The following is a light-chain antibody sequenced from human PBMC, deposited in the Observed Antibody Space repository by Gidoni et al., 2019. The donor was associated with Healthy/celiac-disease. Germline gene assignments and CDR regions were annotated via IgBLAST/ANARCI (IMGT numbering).Light chain of an antibody. CDR3: NSRDSSVNVV. CDR2: GKN. Sequence: SSELTQDPAVSVALGQTVRITCQGDTLRSYYASWYQQKPGHAPVLVIYGKNNRPSGIPDRCAGSRSGNTASLTITGAQAEDEADYYCNSRDSSVNVVFGGGTQLTVL. CDR1: TLRSYY. V-gene: IGLV3-19*01. J-gene: IGLJ2*01.